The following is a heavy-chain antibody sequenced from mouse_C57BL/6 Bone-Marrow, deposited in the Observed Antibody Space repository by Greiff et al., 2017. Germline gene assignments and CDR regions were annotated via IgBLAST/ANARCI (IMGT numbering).Heavy chain of an antibody. CDR2: IDPSDSYT. CDR1: GYTFTSYW. J-gene: IGHJ1*03. CDR3: ARKEEFLLLRYPEAGWYFDV. D-gene: IGHD1-1*01. Sequence: QVQLQQPGAELVRPGTSVKLSCKASGYTFTSYWMHWVKQRPGQGLEWIGVIDPSDSYTNYNQKFKGKATLTVDTSSSTAYMQLSSLTSEDSAVYYCARKEEFLLLRYPEAGWYFDVWGTGTTVTVSS. V-gene: IGHV1-59*01.